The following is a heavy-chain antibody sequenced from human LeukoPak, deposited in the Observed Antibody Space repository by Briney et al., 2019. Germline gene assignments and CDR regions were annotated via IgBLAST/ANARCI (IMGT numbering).Heavy chain of an antibody. CDR1: GFTFSSYA. CDR3: ARSVYYGSGRSWFDP. Sequence: GGSLRLSCAASGFTFSSYAMHWVRQAPGKGLEWVANIKQDGSEKYYVDSVKGRFTISRDNAKNSLYLQMNSLRAEDTAVYYCARSVYYGSGRSWFDPWGQGTLVTVSS. J-gene: IGHJ5*02. CDR2: IKQDGSEK. D-gene: IGHD3-10*01. V-gene: IGHV3-7*01.